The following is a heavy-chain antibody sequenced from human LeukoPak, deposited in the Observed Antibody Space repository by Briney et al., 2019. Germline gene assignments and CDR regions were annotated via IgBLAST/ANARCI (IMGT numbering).Heavy chain of an antibody. CDR1: GFFVSNNY. CDR3: VSPTADYPFLYYFDS. CDR2: IYSGGDT. Sequence: PGGSLRLSCAASGFFVSNNYMSWVRQAPGKGLEWVSVIYSGGDTYYADSVKGRFTISRDNSKNTLFLQMNNLRSEDTALYYCVSPTADYPFLYYFDSWGQGTLVTVSS. D-gene: IGHD5-12*01. V-gene: IGHV3-66*02. J-gene: IGHJ4*02.